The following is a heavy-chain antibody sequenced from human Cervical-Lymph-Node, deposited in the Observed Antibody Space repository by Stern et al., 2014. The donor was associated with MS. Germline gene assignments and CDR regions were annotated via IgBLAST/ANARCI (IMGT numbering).Heavy chain of an antibody. V-gene: IGHV3-74*01. Sequence: EVQLVESGGGLVQPGGSLRLSCTASGFPFSVYWMHWVRQAPGKGLEWVSRIDTDGTTTDYADSVKGRFTISRDNAKNTVYLQMKSLRAEDTATYYCARDNNGLDSWGQGTLVTVSS. J-gene: IGHJ4*02. CDR2: IDTDGTTT. D-gene: IGHD1/OR15-1a*01. CDR3: ARDNNGLDS. CDR1: GFPFSVYW.